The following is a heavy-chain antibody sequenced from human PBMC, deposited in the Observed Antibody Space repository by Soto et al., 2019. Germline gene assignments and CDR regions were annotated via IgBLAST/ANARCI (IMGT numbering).Heavy chain of an antibody. J-gene: IGHJ5*02. CDR3: VRDGSKTLRDWFDP. CDR1: GGSISKLY. V-gene: IGHV4-4*07. CDR2: VYATGTT. D-gene: IGHD4-17*01. Sequence: SETLSLTCSVSGGSISKLYWSWIRKTAGKGLEWMGRVYATGTTDYNPSLRSRVAMSVDISKKTFSLRLTSVTAADTGVYYCVRDGSKTLRDWFDPWGQGKLVTVSS.